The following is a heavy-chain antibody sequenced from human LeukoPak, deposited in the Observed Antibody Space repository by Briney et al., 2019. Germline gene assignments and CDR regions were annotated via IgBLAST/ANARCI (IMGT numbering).Heavy chain of an antibody. CDR3: ARTYGDYRFFDH. J-gene: IGHJ4*02. CDR2: INPSGGST. Sequence: ASVKVSCKASGYTFTSYYMHWVRQAPGQGLEWMGIINPSGGSTSYAQKFQGRVTMTTDTSTTTVHMELRSLRSDDTAVYYCARTYGDYRFFDHWGQGTLVTVSS. CDR1: GYTFTSYY. V-gene: IGHV1-46*01. D-gene: IGHD4-17*01.